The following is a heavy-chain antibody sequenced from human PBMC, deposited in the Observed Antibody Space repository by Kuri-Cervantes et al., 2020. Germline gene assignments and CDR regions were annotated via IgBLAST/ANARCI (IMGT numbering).Heavy chain of an antibody. CDR3: ARGYYHMEV. CDR1: GGSISSSSYY. CDR2: IYYSGST. V-gene: IGHV4-39*01. J-gene: IGHJ6*03. Sequence: SETLSLTCTVSGGSISSSSYYWGWIRQPPGKGLECIVSIYYSGSTYYNPSLKSRVTISVDTSKNKFSLKLSSVTAADTAVYYCARGYYHMEVWGEGTSVTVSS.